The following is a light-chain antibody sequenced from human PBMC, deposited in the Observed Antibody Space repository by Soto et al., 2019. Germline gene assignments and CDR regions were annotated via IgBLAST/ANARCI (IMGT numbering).Light chain of an antibody. V-gene: IGLV1-47*01. J-gene: IGLJ3*02. CDR1: ISNLRSNF. CDR2: RND. Sequence: QSVLTQPPSASGTPGQRVTISCSGSISNLRSNFVFWYQQLPGAAPKLLISRNDQRPSGVPDRFSGSKSGTSASLAISGLRSEDEADYHCAAWDDSLSGVVFGGGTKVTVL. CDR3: AAWDDSLSGVV.